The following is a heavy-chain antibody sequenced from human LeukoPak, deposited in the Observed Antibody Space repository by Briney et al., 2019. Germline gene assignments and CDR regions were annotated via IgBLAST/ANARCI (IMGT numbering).Heavy chain of an antibody. D-gene: IGHD2-21*02. CDR1: GFSLGGVGMC. Sequence: ESGPTLVHPPQTLTLTCTFSGFSLGGVGMCVSWIRQPPVNALEWLALIDWDDDKYYTTSLKTRLTISKVPSKDQVVLTMTYMHPVDTATYYCARGGGGDCSSFDVWGPGSLVTVSS. CDR3: ARGGGGDCSSFDV. J-gene: IGHJ4*02. V-gene: IGHV2-70*01. CDR2: IDWDDDK.